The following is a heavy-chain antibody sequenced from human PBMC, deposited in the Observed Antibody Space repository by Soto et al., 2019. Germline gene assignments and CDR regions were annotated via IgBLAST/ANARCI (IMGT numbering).Heavy chain of an antibody. V-gene: IGHV3-23*01. CDR1: GFTFSSYA. D-gene: IGHD3-22*01. Sequence: GGSLRLSCTASGFTFSSYAMSWVRQAPGKGLEWVSAISGSGGSTYYADSVKGRFTISRDNSKNTLYLQMNSLRAEDTAVYYCAKSHLAYYYDSSGSPRRYFDYWGQGTLVTVSS. J-gene: IGHJ4*02. CDR3: AKSHLAYYYDSSGSPRRYFDY. CDR2: ISGSGGST.